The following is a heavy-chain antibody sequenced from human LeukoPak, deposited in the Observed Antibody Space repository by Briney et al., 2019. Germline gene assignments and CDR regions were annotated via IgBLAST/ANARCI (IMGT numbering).Heavy chain of an antibody. CDR1: GFTFSSYA. V-gene: IGHV3-66*01. J-gene: IGHJ4*02. D-gene: IGHD6-19*01. CDR2: IYSGGST. CDR3: ARAQPFGWYDYFDY. Sequence: HPGGSLRLSCAASGFTFSSYAMSWVRQAPGKGLEWVSVIYSGGSTYYADSVKGRFTISRDNSKNTLYLQMNSLRAEDTAVYYCARAQPFGWYDYFDYWGQGTLVTVSS.